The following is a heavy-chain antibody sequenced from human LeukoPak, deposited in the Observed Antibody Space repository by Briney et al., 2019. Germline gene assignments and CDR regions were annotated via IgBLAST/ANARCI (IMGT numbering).Heavy chain of an antibody. Sequence: ASVKVSCKASGYTFTSYGISWVRQAPGQGLEWMGWISAYNGNTNYAQKLQGRVTMTTDTSTSTAYMELRSLRSDDTAVYYCARVYYDILTGYYYFDYWGQGTLVTVSS. V-gene: IGHV1-18*01. CDR3: ARVYYDILTGYYYFDY. J-gene: IGHJ4*02. CDR2: ISAYNGNT. D-gene: IGHD3-9*01. CDR1: GYTFTSYG.